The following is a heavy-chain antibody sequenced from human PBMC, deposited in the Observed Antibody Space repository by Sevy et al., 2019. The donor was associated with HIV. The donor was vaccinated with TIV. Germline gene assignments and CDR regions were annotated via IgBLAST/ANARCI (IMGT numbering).Heavy chain of an antibody. D-gene: IGHD1-26*01. J-gene: IGHJ6*02. Sequence: GGSLRLSCAASGFTFSSYWMSWVRQAPGKGLEWVAVISYDGSKKNHAESMKGRFTISRDNSKNTLYLEMSSLRPEDTAVYYCAHSSGLYGYYYGMDVWGQGTTVTVSS. CDR2: ISYDGSKK. CDR1: GFTFSSYW. CDR3: AHSSGLYGYYYGMDV. V-gene: IGHV3-30*03.